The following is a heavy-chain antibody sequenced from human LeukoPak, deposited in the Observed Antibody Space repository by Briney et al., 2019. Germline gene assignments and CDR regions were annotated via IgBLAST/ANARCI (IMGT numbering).Heavy chain of an antibody. V-gene: IGHV3-21*04. J-gene: IGHJ6*03. CDR1: GFTFSNYS. D-gene: IGHD5-18*01. CDR3: ARDQHTAMVYYYYYMDV. Sequence: GGSLRLSCAGSGFTFSNYSINWVRQAPGKGLEWVSSISPSSHYIYYADSVRGRFTISRDNARNSLYLQMNSLRDEDTAVYYCARDQHTAMVYYYYYMDVWGTGATVTVSS. CDR2: ISPSSHYI.